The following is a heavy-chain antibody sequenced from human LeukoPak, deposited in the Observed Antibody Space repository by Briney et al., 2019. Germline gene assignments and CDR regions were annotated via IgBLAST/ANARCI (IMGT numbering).Heavy chain of an antibody. Sequence: ASVKVSCKSSGYTFTGYYMHWVRQAPGQGLEWMGWISPNNGGTNYAQKFQGRVTMTRDTSISTAYMELSRLISDDTAVYYCARVGDDSSGDDAFDIWAKGQWSPSLQ. CDR1: GYTFTGYY. CDR3: ARVGDDSSGDDAFDI. J-gene: IGHJ3*02. V-gene: IGHV1-2*02. CDR2: ISPNNGGT. D-gene: IGHD3-22*01.